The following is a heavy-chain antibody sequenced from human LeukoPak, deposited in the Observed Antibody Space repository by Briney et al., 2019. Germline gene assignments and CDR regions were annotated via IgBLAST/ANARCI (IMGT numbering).Heavy chain of an antibody. J-gene: IGHJ1*01. V-gene: IGHV3-53*04. CDR2: IYSGGST. CDR3: ARGGYGDYPQYFQH. Sequence: GGSLRLSCAASGFTFSSYAMSWVRQAPGKGLEWVSVIYSGGSTYYADSVKGRFTISRHNSKNTLYLQMNSLRAEDTAVYYCARGGYGDYPQYFQHWGQGTLVTVSS. D-gene: IGHD4-17*01. CDR1: GFTFSSYA.